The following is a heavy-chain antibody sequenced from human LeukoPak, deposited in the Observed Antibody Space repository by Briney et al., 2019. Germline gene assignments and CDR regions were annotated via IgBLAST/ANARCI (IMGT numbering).Heavy chain of an antibody. CDR3: ARMALDGGDSIGFDS. Sequence: ASVKVTCKASGYTFTDYFIHWVRQAPGQGLEWMGWINPNVGDASYAQKFQDRVTMTRDRSINTAYMELSRLTSDDTAVYYCARMALDGGDSIGFDSWGQGTLVTVSS. D-gene: IGHD2-21*02. CDR2: INPNVGDA. V-gene: IGHV1-2*02. J-gene: IGHJ5*01. CDR1: GYTFTDYF.